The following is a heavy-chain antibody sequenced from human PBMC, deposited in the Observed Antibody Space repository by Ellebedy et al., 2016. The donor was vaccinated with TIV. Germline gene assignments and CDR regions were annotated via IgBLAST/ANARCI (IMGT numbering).Heavy chain of an antibody. D-gene: IGHD1-26*01. J-gene: IGHJ4*02. CDR2: ISYDGRIA. Sequence: GGSLRLXXAASGFTFSTYAMHWVRQAPGKGLEWVALISYDGRIAEYGDSVKGRFTISRDKSKHTVSLQMNSLRDEDTAVYYCARGGAGFDSMNRELSFDSWGQGTLVTVSS. CDR3: ARGGAGFDSMNRELSFDS. V-gene: IGHV3-30*04. CDR1: GFTFSTYA.